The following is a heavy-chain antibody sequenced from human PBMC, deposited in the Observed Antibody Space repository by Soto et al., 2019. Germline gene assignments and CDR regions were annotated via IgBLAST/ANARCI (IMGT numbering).Heavy chain of an antibody. CDR1: GFTFSSYA. V-gene: IGHV3-23*01. J-gene: IGHJ5*02. CDR2: ISGSGGST. D-gene: IGHD6-19*01. CDR3: AKDQRWLVRGRWFDP. Sequence: GGSLRLSCAASGFTFSSYAMSWVRQAPGKGLEWVSAISGSGGSTYYADSVKGRFTISRDNSKNTLYLQMNSLRAEDTAVYYCAKDQRWLVRGRWFDPWGQGTLVTVSS.